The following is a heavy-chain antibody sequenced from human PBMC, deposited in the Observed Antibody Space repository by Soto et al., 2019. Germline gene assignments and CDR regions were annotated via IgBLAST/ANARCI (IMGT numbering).Heavy chain of an antibody. Sequence: QVPLVQSGAEVKKPGASVKVSCKASGYTFTSYAMHWVRQAPGQRLEWMGWINAGNGNTKYSQKFQGRVTITRDTSASTAYMELSSLRSEDTAVYYCARDCGGDCYPAEYFQHWGQGTLVTVSS. D-gene: IGHD2-21*02. CDR1: GYTFTSYA. CDR3: ARDCGGDCYPAEYFQH. J-gene: IGHJ1*01. CDR2: INAGNGNT. V-gene: IGHV1-3*01.